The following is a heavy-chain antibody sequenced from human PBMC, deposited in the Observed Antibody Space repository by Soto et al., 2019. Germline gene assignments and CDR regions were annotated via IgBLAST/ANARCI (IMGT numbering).Heavy chain of an antibody. Sequence: GGSLRLSCAASGFTFSSYAMSWVRQAPGKGLEWVSAISGSGGSTYYADSVKGRFTISRDNSKNTLYLQMNSLRAEDTAVYYCARSSITIFGVVISDFDYWGQGTLVTVSS. V-gene: IGHV3-23*01. J-gene: IGHJ4*02. CDR3: ARSSITIFGVVISDFDY. CDR2: ISGSGGST. D-gene: IGHD3-3*01. CDR1: GFTFSSYA.